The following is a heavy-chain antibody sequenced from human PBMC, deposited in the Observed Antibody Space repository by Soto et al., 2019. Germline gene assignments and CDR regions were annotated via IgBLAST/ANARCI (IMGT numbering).Heavy chain of an antibody. V-gene: IGHV3-7*01. CDR3: ASGHGMGV. J-gene: IGHJ6*02. CDR2: IKEDGSEK. CDR1: GVSFSTYW. Sequence: GGSLRLSCASSGVSFSTYWMNWVRQAPGKGLEWVANIKEDGSEKYYVDSVKGRFTISRDNVKNSLYLEMNSLRAEDTAVYYCASGHGMGVWGQGTTVTVSS.